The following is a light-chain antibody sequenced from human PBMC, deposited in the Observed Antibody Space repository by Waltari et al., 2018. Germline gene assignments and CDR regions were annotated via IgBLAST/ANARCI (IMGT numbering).Light chain of an antibody. Sequence: DIQMTQSPSTLSASVGDRVPITCRASHSVRTYLAWYQQKPGKAPKLLIYKTSTLESGVPSRFSGSGSGTEFTLTISSLQPDDFATYYCQQYNSYSWTFGQGTEVDIK. CDR3: QQYNSYSWT. CDR1: HSVRTY. CDR2: KTS. J-gene: IGKJ1*01. V-gene: IGKV1-5*03.